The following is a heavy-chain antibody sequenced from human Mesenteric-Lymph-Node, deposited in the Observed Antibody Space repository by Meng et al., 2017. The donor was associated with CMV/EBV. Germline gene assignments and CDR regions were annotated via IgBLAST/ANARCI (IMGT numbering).Heavy chain of an antibody. CDR1: GGSVSSNYYY. D-gene: IGHD6-13*01. J-gene: IGHJ5*02. Sequence: SETLSLTCTVSGGSVSSNYYYWGWIRQPPGQGLEWIGTVYYSGNTYNNPSLESRVTISVDTSKNQFSLKLSSVTAADTAVYYCARDRAYSSSWYGGNWFDPWGQGTLVTVSS. CDR2: VYYSGNT. V-gene: IGHV4-39*07. CDR3: ARDRAYSSSWYGGNWFDP.